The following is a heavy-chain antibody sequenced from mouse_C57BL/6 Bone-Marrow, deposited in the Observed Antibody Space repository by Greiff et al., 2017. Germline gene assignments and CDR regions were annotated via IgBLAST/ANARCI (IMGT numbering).Heavy chain of an antibody. CDR1: GFNIKDDY. Sequence: DVQLQESGAELVRPGASVKLSCTASGFNIKDDYMHWVKQRPEQGLEWIGWIDPENGDTEYASKFQGKATITADTSSNTAYLQLSSLTSEDTAVYYCTTHGSPYYFDYWGQGTTLTVSS. D-gene: IGHD2-2*01. CDR3: TTHGSPYYFDY. CDR2: IDPENGDT. J-gene: IGHJ2*01. V-gene: IGHV14-4*01.